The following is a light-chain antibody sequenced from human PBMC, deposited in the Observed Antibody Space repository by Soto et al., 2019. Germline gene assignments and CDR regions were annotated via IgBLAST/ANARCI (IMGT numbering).Light chain of an antibody. J-gene: IGKJ1*01. CDR1: QSISVW. CDR3: QQYYSYST. Sequence: DIQMTQSPSTLSASLGDRFTITCRASQSISVWLAWYQQKAGKAPNLLIYKASRLESGVPSRFSGSGSETEFTLTISGLQPGDSATYYCQQYYSYSTFGQGTKVDI. CDR2: KAS. V-gene: IGKV1-5*03.